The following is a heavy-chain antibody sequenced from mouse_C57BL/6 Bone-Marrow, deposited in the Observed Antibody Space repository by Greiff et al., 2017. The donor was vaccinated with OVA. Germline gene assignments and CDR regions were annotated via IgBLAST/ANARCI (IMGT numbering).Heavy chain of an antibody. CDR1: GYTFTSYG. CDR3: ARGRAAQAIFAY. Sequence: VKLVESGAELARPGASVKLSCKASGYTFTSYGISWVKQRTGQGLEWIGEIYPRSGNTYYNEKFKGKATLTADKSSSTAYMELRSLTSEDSAVYFCARGRAAQAIFAYWGQGTLVTVSA. D-gene: IGHD3-2*02. CDR2: IYPRSGNT. V-gene: IGHV1-81*01. J-gene: IGHJ3*01.